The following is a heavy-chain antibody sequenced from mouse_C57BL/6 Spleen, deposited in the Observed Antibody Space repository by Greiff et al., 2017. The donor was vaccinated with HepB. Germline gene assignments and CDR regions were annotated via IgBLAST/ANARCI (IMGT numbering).Heavy chain of an antibody. CDR1: GYTFTSYW. Sequence: QVQLQQPGAELVKPGASVKMSCKASGYTFTSYWITWVKQRPGQGLEWIGDIYPGSGSTNYNEKFKSKATLTVDTSSSTAYMQLSSLTSEDSAVYYCAREGTAQAYFDYWGQGTTLTVSS. CDR2: IYPGSGST. CDR3: AREGTAQAYFDY. D-gene: IGHD3-2*02. J-gene: IGHJ2*01. V-gene: IGHV1-55*01.